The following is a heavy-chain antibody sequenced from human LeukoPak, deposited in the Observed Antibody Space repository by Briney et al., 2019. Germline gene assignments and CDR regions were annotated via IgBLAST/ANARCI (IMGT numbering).Heavy chain of an antibody. CDR3: VRDQWYYDILTGYSHDAFDI. J-gene: IGHJ3*02. D-gene: IGHD3-9*01. CDR2: IYYSGST. CDR1: GGSISSYY. Sequence: NPSETLSLTCTVSGGSISSYYWSWIRQPPGKGLEWIGYIYYSGSTNYNPSLKSRVTISVDTSKNQFSLKLSSVTAADTAVYYCVRDQWYYDILTGYSHDAFDIWGQGTVVTVSS. V-gene: IGHV4-59*01.